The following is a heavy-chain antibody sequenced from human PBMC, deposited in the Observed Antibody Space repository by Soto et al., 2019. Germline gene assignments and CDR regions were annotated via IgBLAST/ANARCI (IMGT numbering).Heavy chain of an antibody. J-gene: IGHJ3*01. V-gene: IGHV4-59*01. Sequence: SETLSLTCNVSGGSINSYYWSWIRQSPGKGLEWIGYVYYTGDTNYNPSLKSRVTISVDPSKSQFSLKMNSVTAADTAVYFCARLGASRTLVWGQGTMVT. CDR1: GGSINSYY. CDR3: ARLGASRTLV. CDR2: VYYTGDT. D-gene: IGHD7-27*01.